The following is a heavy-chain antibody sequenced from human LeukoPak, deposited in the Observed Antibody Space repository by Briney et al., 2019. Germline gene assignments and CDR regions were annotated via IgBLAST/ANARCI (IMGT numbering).Heavy chain of an antibody. CDR1: GYSFSSYW. Sequence: GESLKISCKGSGYSFSSYWIAWVRQMPGKGLEWMGVIYPRDSRTTYSPSFQDQVTISADKSISTAYLQWSSLQASDTAMFYCARLVSGVTTRVDYWGQGTLVTVSS. J-gene: IGHJ4*02. CDR3: ARLVSGVTTRVDY. D-gene: IGHD4-17*01. CDR2: IYPRDSRT. V-gene: IGHV5-51*01.